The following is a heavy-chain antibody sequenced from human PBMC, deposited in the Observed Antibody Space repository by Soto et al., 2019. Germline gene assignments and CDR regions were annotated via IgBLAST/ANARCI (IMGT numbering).Heavy chain of an antibody. J-gene: IGHJ4*02. CDR3: ARVGQMGAPDY. CDR1: GFTFSDYY. CDR2: ISSSSYT. Sequence: QVQLVESGGGLVKPGGSLRLSCAASGFTFSDYYMSWIRQAPGRGLEWVSYISSSSYTNYADAVKGRCTISRDTTKNSLYLQMYSLRAEDTAVYFCARVGQMGAPDYWGQGTLVTVSS. V-gene: IGHV3-11*06.